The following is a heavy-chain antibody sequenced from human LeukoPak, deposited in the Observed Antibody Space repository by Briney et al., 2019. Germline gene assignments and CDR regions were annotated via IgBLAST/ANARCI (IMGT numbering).Heavy chain of an antibody. V-gene: IGHV4-39*01. J-gene: IGHJ3*02. CDR1: GDSIGTSIYY. Sequence: SETLSLTCTVSGDSIGTSIYYWDWIRQPPGKGLEWIGSIYYSGSTYYNPSLKSRVTISVDTSKNQFSLKLSSVTAADTAVYYCARQAVPYDILTGYYKDAFDIWGQGTMVTASS. CDR3: ARQAVPYDILTGYYKDAFDI. CDR2: IYYSGST. D-gene: IGHD3-9*01.